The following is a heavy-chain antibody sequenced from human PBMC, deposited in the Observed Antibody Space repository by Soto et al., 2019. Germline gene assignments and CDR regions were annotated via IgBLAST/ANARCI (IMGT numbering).Heavy chain of an antibody. J-gene: IGHJ4*02. CDR3: AREHMVRGVRPPFDY. D-gene: IGHD3-10*01. V-gene: IGHV3-48*02. Sequence: GGSLRLSCAASGFTFSSYSMNWVRQAPGKGLEWVSYISSSSSTIYYADSVKGRFTISRDNAKNSLYLQMNSLKDEDTAVYYCAREHMVRGVRPPFDYWGQGTLVTVSS. CDR2: ISSSSSTI. CDR1: GFTFSSYS.